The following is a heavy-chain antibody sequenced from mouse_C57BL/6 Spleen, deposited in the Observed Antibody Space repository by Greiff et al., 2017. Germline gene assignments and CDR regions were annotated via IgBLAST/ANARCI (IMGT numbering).Heavy chain of an antibody. CDR2: ISSGSSTI. J-gene: IGHJ3*01. V-gene: IGHV5-17*01. CDR1: GFTFSDYG. D-gene: IGHD2-2*01. CDR3: ARDGYGSWFAY. Sequence: EVNVVESGGGLVKPGGSLKLSCAASGFTFSDYGMHWVRQAPEKGLEWVAYISSGSSTIYYADTVKGRFTISRDNAKNTLFLQMTSLRSDDTAVYYCARDGYGSWFAYWGQGTLVTVSA.